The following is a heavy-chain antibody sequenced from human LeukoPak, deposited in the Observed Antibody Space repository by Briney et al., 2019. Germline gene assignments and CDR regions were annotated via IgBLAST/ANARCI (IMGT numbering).Heavy chain of an antibody. Sequence: GGSLRLSCAASGFTFSSHWMSWVRQAPGKGLEWVASIKEDGSEKYYVDSVKGRSSISRDDAKNSLHLQMNSLRGEDTAVYYCARDRFGGMDVWGKGTSVTVSS. V-gene: IGHV3-7*01. CDR1: GFTFSSHW. D-gene: IGHD4-23*01. CDR3: ARDRFGGMDV. CDR2: IKEDGSEK. J-gene: IGHJ6*04.